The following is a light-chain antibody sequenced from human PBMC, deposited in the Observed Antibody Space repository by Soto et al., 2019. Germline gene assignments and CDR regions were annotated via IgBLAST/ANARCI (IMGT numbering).Light chain of an antibody. CDR2: EVT. V-gene: IGLV2-23*02. J-gene: IGLJ3*02. CDR1: SSDVGSHNF. Sequence: QSVLTQPASVSGSPGQSITISCTGTSSDVGSHNFVSWYQQRPGKAPKLMIFEVTKRPSGVSSRFSASKSGNTASLTISGVQAEDEADYYCCSYAGTTTWVFGGGTQLT. CDR3: CSYAGTTTWV.